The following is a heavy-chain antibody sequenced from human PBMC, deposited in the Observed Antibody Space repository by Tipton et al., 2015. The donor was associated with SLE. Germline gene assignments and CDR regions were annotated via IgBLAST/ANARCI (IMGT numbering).Heavy chain of an antibody. CDR3: ATAGGMVLGVMAWDY. J-gene: IGHJ4*02. V-gene: IGHV3-7*01. Sequence: SLRLSCAASGFTFSSYWMSWVRQAPGKGLEWVANIKQDGSEKYYVDSVKGRFTISRDNAKNSLYLQMNSLRAEDTAVYYCATAGGMVLGVMAWDYWGQGTLVTVSS. CDR2: IKQDGSEK. CDR1: GFTFSSYW. D-gene: IGHD3-10*01.